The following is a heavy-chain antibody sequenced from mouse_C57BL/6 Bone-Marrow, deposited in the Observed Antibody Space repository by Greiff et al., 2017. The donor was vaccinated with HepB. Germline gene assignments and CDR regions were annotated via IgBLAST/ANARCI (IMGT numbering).Heavy chain of an antibody. D-gene: IGHD1-1*01. CDR2: INPNNGGT. J-gene: IGHJ1*03. Sequence: VQLQQSGPELVKPGASVKISCKASGYTFTDYYMNWVKQSHGKSLEWIGDINPNNGGTSYNQKFKGKATLTVDKSSSTAYMELRSLTSEDSAVYYCARPRDYGSSDWYFDVWGTGTTVTVSS. CDR3: ARPRDYGSSDWYFDV. V-gene: IGHV1-26*01. CDR1: GYTFTDYY.